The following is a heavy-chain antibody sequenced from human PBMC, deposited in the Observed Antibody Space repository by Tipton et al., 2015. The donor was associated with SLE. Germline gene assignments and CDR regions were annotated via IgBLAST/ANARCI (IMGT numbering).Heavy chain of an antibody. CDR3: ARDYCSSTSCYTGGIGY. Sequence: SLRLSCAASGFTFSDYYMSWIRQAPGKGLEWVSYISSSSSYTNYADSVKGRFTISRDNAKNSLYLQMNSLRAEDTAVYYCARDYCSSTSCYTGGIGYWGQGTLVTVSS. D-gene: IGHD2-2*02. CDR2: ISSSSSYT. J-gene: IGHJ4*02. CDR1: GFTFSDYY. V-gene: IGHV3-11*06.